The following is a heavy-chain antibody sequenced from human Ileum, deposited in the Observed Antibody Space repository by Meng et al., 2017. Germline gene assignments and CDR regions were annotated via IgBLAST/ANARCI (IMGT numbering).Heavy chain of an antibody. Sequence: HVQLQALGPGTVKPSQTLSLTCPVSGGTLSSAGYYWRWIRQFPGKGLEWIGFIFYTGTTYYNPSLESRVTISVDTSKNQYYLKMNSVTAADTAVYYCARDVMGIRDGAVEDYWGQGTLVTVSS. CDR3: ARDVMGIRDGAVEDY. CDR2: IFYTGTT. V-gene: IGHV4-31*03. CDR1: GGTLSSAGYY. J-gene: IGHJ4*02. D-gene: IGHD5-24*01.